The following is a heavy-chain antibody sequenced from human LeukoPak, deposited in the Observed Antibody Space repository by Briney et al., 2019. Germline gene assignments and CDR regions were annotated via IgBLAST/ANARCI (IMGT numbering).Heavy chain of an antibody. CDR2: ISASGDST. J-gene: IGHJ4*02. CDR3: ARFGWVPPAHFDY. D-gene: IGHD3-10*01. CDR1: GFTFSSHA. V-gene: IGHV3-23*01. Sequence: GGSLRLSCAASGFTFSSHAMSWVRQAPGKGLEWVSAISASGDSTYYADSVKGRVTTTRDNSRNTLYLQMNSLRAEDTAVYYCARFGWVPPAHFDYWGQGALVTVSS.